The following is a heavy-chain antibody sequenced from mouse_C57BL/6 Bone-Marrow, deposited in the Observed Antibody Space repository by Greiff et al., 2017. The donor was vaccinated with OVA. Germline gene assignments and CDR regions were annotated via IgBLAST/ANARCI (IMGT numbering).Heavy chain of an antibody. V-gene: IGHV1-26*01. J-gene: IGHJ3*01. Sequence: EVQLQQSGPELVKPGASVKISCKASGYTFTDYYMNWVKQSHGKSLEWIGDINPNNGGTSYNQKFKGKATLTVDKSSSTAYMELRSLTSEDSAVYYCARHQLGLFAYWGQGTLVTVSA. CDR2: INPNNGGT. D-gene: IGHD4-1*02. CDR3: ARHQLGLFAY. CDR1: GYTFTDYY.